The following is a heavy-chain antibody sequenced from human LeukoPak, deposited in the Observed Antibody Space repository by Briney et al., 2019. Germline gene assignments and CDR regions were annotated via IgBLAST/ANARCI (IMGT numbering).Heavy chain of an antibody. CDR3: ARGDYYYGMDV. CDR2: INHSGST. Sequence: PSETLSLTCAVYGGSFSGYYWSWIRQPPGKGLEWIGEINHSGSTNYSPSLKSRVTISVDTSKNQFSLKLSSVTAADTAVYYCARGDYYYGMDVWGQGTTVTVSS. J-gene: IGHJ6*02. CDR1: GGSFSGYY. V-gene: IGHV4-34*01.